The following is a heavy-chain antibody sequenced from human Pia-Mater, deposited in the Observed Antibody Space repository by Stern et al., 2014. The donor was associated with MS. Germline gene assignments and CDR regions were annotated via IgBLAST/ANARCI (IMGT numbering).Heavy chain of an antibody. V-gene: IGHV4-39*01. D-gene: IGHD1-1*01. CDR2: ISYSGST. Sequence: QVQLQESGPGLVKPSETLSLTCTVSGGSISSSGFYWGWIRQPPGKGLEWIATISYSGSTYYNSSLKSRVTMPADPPKNHFSLKLSSVTAADTAVYYCARQGGRYSPKNWGQGTLVTVSS. J-gene: IGHJ4*02. CDR3: ARQGGRYSPKN. CDR1: GGSISSSGFY.